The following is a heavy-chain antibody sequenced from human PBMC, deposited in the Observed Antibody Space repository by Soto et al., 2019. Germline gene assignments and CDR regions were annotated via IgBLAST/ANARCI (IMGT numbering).Heavy chain of an antibody. Sequence: EVQLVESGGGLVQPGGSLRLSCAASGFTFSSYWMHWVRQAPGKGLVWVSRINSDGSSTSYADSVKGRFTISRDNAKNTLYLQMNRLRAEDTAVYYCARAGMGLEPPDQDYYYYYMDVWGKGTTVTVSS. CDR1: GFTFSSYW. J-gene: IGHJ6*03. CDR3: ARAGMGLEPPDQDYYYYYMDV. CDR2: INSDGSST. V-gene: IGHV3-74*01. D-gene: IGHD1-1*01.